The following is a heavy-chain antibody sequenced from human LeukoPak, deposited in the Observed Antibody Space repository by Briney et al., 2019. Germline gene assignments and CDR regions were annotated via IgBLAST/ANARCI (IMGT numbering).Heavy chain of an antibody. V-gene: IGHV4-34*01. J-gene: IGHJ4*02. CDR3: ARQTGSGLFILP. CDR1: GGSFSGYY. Sequence: ETLSLTCAVYGGSFSGYYWSWIRQPPGKGLEWIGEINHSGSTNYNPSLKSRVTISVDTSKNQFSLKLSSVTAADTAVYYCARQTGSGLFILPGGQGTLVTVSS. CDR2: INHSGST. D-gene: IGHD3/OR15-3a*01.